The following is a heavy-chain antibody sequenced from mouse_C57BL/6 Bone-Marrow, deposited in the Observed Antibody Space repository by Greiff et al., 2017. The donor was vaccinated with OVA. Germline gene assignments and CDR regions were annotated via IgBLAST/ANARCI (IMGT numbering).Heavy chain of an antibody. Sequence: QVQLQQPGAELVRPGSSVKLSCKASGYTFTSYWMDWVKQRPGQGLEWIGNIYPSDSETHYNQKFKDKATLTVDKYSSTAYMQLSSLTSEDSAVYYCARYSNYGAMDYWGQGTSVTVSS. CDR1: GYTFTSYW. CDR3: ARYSNYGAMDY. V-gene: IGHV1-61*01. D-gene: IGHD2-5*01. CDR2: IYPSDSET. J-gene: IGHJ4*01.